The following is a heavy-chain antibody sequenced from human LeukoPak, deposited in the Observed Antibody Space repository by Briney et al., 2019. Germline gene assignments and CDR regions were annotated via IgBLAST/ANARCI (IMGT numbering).Heavy chain of an antibody. CDR1: GFNLNMFA. D-gene: IGHD2-8*01. CDR2: LSRGGAT. CDR3: AKEQRIRHCSEGVCMEGYYFDY. Sequence: PGGSLRLSCTGSGFNLNMFAMNWVRQTPGQGLEWVSGLSRGGATNYADSVKGRFTISRDYSKNMVFLKMDSLRPEDTAVYYCAKEQRIRHCSEGVCMEGYYFDYWGQGSLVTVSS. J-gene: IGHJ4*02. V-gene: IGHV3-23*01.